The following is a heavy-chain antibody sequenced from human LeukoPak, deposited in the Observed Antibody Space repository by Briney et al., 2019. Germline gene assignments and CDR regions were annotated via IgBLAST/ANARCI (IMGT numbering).Heavy chain of an antibody. CDR3: AGARHGDYRWDY. D-gene: IGHD4-17*01. CDR1: GYSFTNYW. Sequence: GESLKISCKDSGYSFTNYWIGWVRQMPGKGLEWMGIIHSADSNTKYSPSLQGQVTISADESISTAYLQWSGLKASDTAMYYCAGARHGDYRWDYWGQGTLVTVSS. CDR2: IHSADSNT. J-gene: IGHJ4*02. V-gene: IGHV5-51*01.